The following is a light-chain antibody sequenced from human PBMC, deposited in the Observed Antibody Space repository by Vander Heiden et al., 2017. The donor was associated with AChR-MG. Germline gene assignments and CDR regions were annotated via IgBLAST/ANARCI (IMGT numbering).Light chain of an antibody. CDR3: ATCDDSLNGWV. Sequence: QSVLTQPPSASGTPGQRVPSPCSGASSNIGGHIVSWYKQLPGTAPNLLVYDNNQRPSGVPDRFSGSKSGTSASLAISGLQSEDEADYYCATCDDSLNGWVFGGGTKLTVL. V-gene: IGLV1-44*01. J-gene: IGLJ3*02. CDR1: SSNIGGHI. CDR2: DNN.